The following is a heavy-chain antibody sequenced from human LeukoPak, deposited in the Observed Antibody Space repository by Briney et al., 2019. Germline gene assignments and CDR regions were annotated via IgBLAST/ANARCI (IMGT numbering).Heavy chain of an antibody. CDR1: GFTFSRSA. Sequence: GGSLRLSCAASGFTFSRSAMTWVRQRPGTGLEFVASIIYSGGATYYADSVKGRFTISRDNSKNTLYLQMNSLRAEDTALYYCAKDGLYYDGSEHVYYFDSWGQGTLVTVSS. CDR2: IIYSGGAT. V-gene: IGHV3-23*01. J-gene: IGHJ4*02. D-gene: IGHD3-22*01. CDR3: AKDGLYYDGSEHVYYFDS.